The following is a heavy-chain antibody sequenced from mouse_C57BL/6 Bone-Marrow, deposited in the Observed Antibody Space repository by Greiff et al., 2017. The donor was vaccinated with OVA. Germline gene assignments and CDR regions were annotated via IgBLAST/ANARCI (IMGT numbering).Heavy chain of an antibody. J-gene: IGHJ3*01. CDR2: IWWDDDK. CDR3: ARIPCYDYEGWFAY. CDR1: GFSLSTFGMG. Sequence: ESGPGILQPSQTLSLTCSFSGFSLSTFGMGVGWIRQPSGKGLEWLAHIWWDDDKYYNPALKSRLTISKDTSKNQVFLKIANVDTADTATYYCARIPCYDYEGWFAYWGQGTLVTVSA. D-gene: IGHD2-4*01. V-gene: IGHV8-8*01.